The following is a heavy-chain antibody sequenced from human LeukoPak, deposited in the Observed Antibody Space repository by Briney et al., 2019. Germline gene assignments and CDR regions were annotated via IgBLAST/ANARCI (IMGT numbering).Heavy chain of an antibody. CDR1: GGSISSGGYY. J-gene: IGHJ4*02. CDR2: IYYSVST. D-gene: IGHD2-15*01. Sequence: SETLSLTCTVSGGSISSGGYYWSWIRQHPGKGLEWIWYIYYSVSTYYNPSLKSRVTISVDTSKNQFSLKLSSVTAADTAVYYCARQILDCSGGRCSASWFDYWGQGTLVTVSS. CDR3: ARQILDCSGGRCSASWFDY. V-gene: IGHV4-31*03.